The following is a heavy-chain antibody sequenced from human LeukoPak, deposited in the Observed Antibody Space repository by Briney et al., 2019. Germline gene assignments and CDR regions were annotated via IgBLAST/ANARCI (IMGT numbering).Heavy chain of an antibody. J-gene: IGHJ4*02. CDR2: TSGSGTST. V-gene: IGHV3-23*01. CDR3: AKSSPPSYSSGRRLSFDY. CDR1: GFTFSTYA. Sequence: PGGSLRLSCAASGFTFSTYAISWVRQAPGKGLEWVSATSGSGTSTYYAGSVKGRFTISRDNSKNTLYLQMNSLRAEDTAVYYCAKSSPPSYSSGRRLSFDYWGQGTLVTVSS. D-gene: IGHD6-19*01.